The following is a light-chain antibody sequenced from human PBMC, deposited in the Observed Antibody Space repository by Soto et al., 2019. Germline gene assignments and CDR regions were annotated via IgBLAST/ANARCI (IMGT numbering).Light chain of an antibody. CDR2: LGS. J-gene: IGKJ5*01. Sequence: DIVITHSPLSLPVTPGEPASISCRSSQSLLHSNGYNYLDWYLQKPGQSPQLLIYLGSNRASGVPDRFSGSGSGTDFTLKISRVEAEDVGVYYCMQALQTPHFGQGTRLEIK. V-gene: IGKV2-28*01. CDR1: QSLLHSNGYNY. CDR3: MQALQTPH.